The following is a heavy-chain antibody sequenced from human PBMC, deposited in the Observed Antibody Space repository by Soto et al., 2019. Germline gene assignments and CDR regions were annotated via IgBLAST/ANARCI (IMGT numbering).Heavy chain of an antibody. CDR1: GFTFSSYA. CDR2: VSGSGGST. CDR3: AKARYYYDSRAYLKGGTYFDY. D-gene: IGHD3-22*01. J-gene: IGHJ4*02. Sequence: EVQLLESGGGLVQPGGSLRLSCAASGFTFSSYAMSWVRQAPGKGLEWVSTVSGSGGSTYYADSVKGRFAISRDNSKNTLYLTMNRLRAEDTAVYYCAKARYYYDSRAYLKGGTYFDYWGQGTLVTVSS. V-gene: IGHV3-23*01.